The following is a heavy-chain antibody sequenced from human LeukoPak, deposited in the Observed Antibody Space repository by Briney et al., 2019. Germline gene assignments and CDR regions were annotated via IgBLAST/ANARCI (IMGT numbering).Heavy chain of an antibody. CDR1: GFIFRNCA. V-gene: IGHV3-30*04. CDR2: TSHDGSFK. D-gene: IGHD6-13*01. Sequence: GGSLRLSCAASGFIFRNCAIHWVRQAPGKGLEWVAITSHDGSFKSYGDSVKGRFTISRDNSKNTLYLQVNSLRAEDTAVYYCARDHSSNRFDYWGQGTLVTVSS. CDR3: ARDHSSNRFDY. J-gene: IGHJ4*02.